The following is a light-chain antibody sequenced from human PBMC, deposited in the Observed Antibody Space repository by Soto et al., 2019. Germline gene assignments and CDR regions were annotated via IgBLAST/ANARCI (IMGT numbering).Light chain of an antibody. CDR2: GAS. CDR3: QQYGSSPVT. J-gene: IGKJ3*01. Sequence: EMVLTQSPGTLSLSPGERATLSCRASQSVSSSYLAWYQQKPGQAPRLLIYGASSRATGIPDRFSGSGSGTDFTLTISRLEPEDFAVYYCQQYGSSPVTFGPGTKVDSK. CDR1: QSVSSSY. V-gene: IGKV3-20*01.